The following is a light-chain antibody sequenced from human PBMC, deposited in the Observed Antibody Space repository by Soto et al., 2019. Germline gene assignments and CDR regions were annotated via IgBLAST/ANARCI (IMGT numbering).Light chain of an antibody. CDR2: DAS. V-gene: IGKV3-11*01. CDR1: QSVSSY. Sequence: EIVLTQSPATLSLSPGERATLSCRASQSVSSYLAWYQQKPGQAPRLLIYDASNRATGIPARFSVSGSGTDFTLTISSLEPEDFALYYCQQRSNWPLTFGGGTKVEIK. J-gene: IGKJ4*01. CDR3: QQRSNWPLT.